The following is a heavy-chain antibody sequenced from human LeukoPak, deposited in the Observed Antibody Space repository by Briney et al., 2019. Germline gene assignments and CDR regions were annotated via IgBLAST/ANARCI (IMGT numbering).Heavy chain of an antibody. J-gene: IGHJ4*02. CDR2: IYYSGST. Sequence: SETLSLTCAVSGGSISSYYWSWIRQPPGKGLEWIGYIYYSGSTYYNPSLKSRVTISVDTSKNQFSLKLSSVTAADTAFYYCAREEYSSDWYGHDSWGQGTLVTVSS. CDR3: AREEYSSDWYGHDS. D-gene: IGHD6-13*01. V-gene: IGHV4-59*12. CDR1: GGSISSYY.